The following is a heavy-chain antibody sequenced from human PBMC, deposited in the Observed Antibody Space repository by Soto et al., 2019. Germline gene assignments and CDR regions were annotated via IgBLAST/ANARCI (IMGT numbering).Heavy chain of an antibody. Sequence: LRLSCAASGFTFSSYEMNWVRQAPGKGLEWVSYISSSGSTIYYADSVKGRFTISRDNAKNSLYLQMNSLRAEDTAVYYCTRAGRFLEWLLFFDYWGQGTLVTVSS. V-gene: IGHV3-48*03. CDR2: ISSSGSTI. CDR3: TRAGRFLEWLLFFDY. J-gene: IGHJ4*02. D-gene: IGHD3-3*01. CDR1: GFTFSSYE.